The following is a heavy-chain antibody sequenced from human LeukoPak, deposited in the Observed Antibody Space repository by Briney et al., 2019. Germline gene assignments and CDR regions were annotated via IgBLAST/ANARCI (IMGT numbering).Heavy chain of an antibody. CDR2: IKQDGSEK. V-gene: IGHV3-7*01. Sequence: GGSLRLSCAASGFTFSSYWMSWVRQAPGKGLEWVANIKQDGSEKYYVDSVKGRFTISRDNAKYSLYLQMNSLRAEDTAVYYCARDEWELPLDAFDIWGQGTMVTVSS. CDR1: GFTFSSYW. D-gene: IGHD1-26*01. CDR3: ARDEWELPLDAFDI. J-gene: IGHJ3*02.